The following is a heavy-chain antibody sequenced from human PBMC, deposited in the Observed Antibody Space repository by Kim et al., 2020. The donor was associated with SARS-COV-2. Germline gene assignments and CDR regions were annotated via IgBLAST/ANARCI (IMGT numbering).Heavy chain of an antibody. CDR3: ARSDILTGYLYWYFDL. Sequence: ASVKVSCKASGYTFTSYAMNWVRQAPGQGLEWMGWINTNTGNPTYAQGFTGRFVFSLDTSVSTAYLQISSLKAEDTAVYYCARSDILTGYLYWYFDLWGRGTLVTVSS. CDR1: GYTFTSYA. J-gene: IGHJ2*01. CDR2: INTNTGNP. D-gene: IGHD3-9*01. V-gene: IGHV7-4-1*02.